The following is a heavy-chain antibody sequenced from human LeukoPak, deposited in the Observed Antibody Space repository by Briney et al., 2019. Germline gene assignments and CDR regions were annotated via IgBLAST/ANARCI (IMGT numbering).Heavy chain of an antibody. CDR1: GGSISSYY. Sequence: SETLSLTCTVSGGSISSYYWSWIRQPPGKGLEWFGYIYYSGSTNYNPSLKSRVTISVDTSKNQFSLKLRSVTAADTAVYYCAHYDSSGYYFDYWGQGTLVTVSS. J-gene: IGHJ4*02. CDR2: IYYSGST. V-gene: IGHV4-59*01. CDR3: AHYDSSGYYFDY. D-gene: IGHD3-22*01.